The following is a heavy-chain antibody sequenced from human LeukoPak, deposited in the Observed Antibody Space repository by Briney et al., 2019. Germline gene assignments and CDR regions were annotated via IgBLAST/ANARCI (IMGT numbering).Heavy chain of an antibody. J-gene: IGHJ4*02. CDR2: IYYSGST. CDR1: GGSISSYY. CDR3: ARHVEQWLVPYFDY. V-gene: IGHV4-59*08. Sequence: SETLSLTCTVSGGSISSYYWSWIRQPPGKGLEWIGYIYYSGSTNYNPSLKSRVTISVDTSKNQFSLKLSSVTAADTAVYYCARHVEQWLVPYFDYWGQGTLVTVSS. D-gene: IGHD6-19*01.